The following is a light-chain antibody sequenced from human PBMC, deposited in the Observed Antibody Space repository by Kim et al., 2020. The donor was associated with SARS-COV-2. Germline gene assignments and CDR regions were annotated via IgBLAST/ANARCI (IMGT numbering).Light chain of an antibody. Sequence: GQSTTLSCTGTSSDIGANHFASWYQQHPGNAPKLMIYDGSDRPSGVSARFPGSKSGNTASLTISGLQAEDEADYYCFSYTSSSTLVFGGGTQLTVL. J-gene: IGLJ2*01. CDR1: SSDIGANHF. CDR3: FSYTSSSTLV. V-gene: IGLV2-14*03. CDR2: DGS.